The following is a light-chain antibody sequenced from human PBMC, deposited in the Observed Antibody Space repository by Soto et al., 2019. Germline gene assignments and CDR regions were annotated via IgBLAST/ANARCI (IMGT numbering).Light chain of an antibody. J-gene: IGKJ1*01. CDR3: QQYAGSPPWT. CDR1: KYVGSEF. V-gene: IGKV3-20*01. CDR2: GAS. Sequence: IVLKQSPGTLSVSAGERVTISWRASKYVGSEFLAWYQHKPGQAPRLLLHGASSSATGSPDRFIGSRSGTNLTLTISILETEDFAEYYCQQYAGSPPWTFGQGTNVDI.